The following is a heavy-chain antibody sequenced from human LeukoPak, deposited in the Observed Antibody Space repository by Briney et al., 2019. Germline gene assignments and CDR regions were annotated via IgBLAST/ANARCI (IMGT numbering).Heavy chain of an antibody. CDR2: FDPGDGET. CDR3: ATRAPNYDFWSGPGSFDY. V-gene: IGHV1-24*01. J-gene: IGHJ4*02. D-gene: IGHD3-3*01. Sequence: GASVKVSCKVSGYTLTELSMHWVRQAPGRGLEWMGGFDPGDGETIYAQKFQGRVTMTEDTSTDTAYMELSSLRSEDMAVYYCATRAPNYDFWSGPGSFDYWGQGTLVTVSS. CDR1: GYTLTELS.